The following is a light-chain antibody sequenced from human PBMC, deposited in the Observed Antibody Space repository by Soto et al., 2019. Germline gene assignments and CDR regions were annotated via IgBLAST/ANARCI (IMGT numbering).Light chain of an antibody. CDR2: ENN. J-gene: IGLJ3*02. Sequence: HSALTQPPSVSAAPGQKVTISCSGSSSNIGNNYVSWYQQLPGTAPKLLIYENNKRPSGIPDRFSGSKSGTSATLGITGLQTGDEADYYCGTWDSSLSAVFGGGTKVTVL. CDR3: GTWDSSLSAV. CDR1: SSNIGNNY. V-gene: IGLV1-51*02.